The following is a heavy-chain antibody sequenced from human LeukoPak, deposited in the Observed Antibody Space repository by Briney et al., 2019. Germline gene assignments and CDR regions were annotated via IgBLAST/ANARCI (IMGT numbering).Heavy chain of an antibody. V-gene: IGHV4-39*01. D-gene: IGHD3-9*01. J-gene: IGHJ5*02. Sequence: GSLRLSCAASGFTFSSYAMSWIRQPPGKGLEWIGSIYYSGSTYYNPSLKSRVTISVDTSKNQFSLKLSSVTAADTAVYYCARRPPDILTGLYWFDPWGQGTLVTVSS. CDR3: ARRPPDILTGLYWFDP. CDR2: IYYSGST. CDR1: GFTFSSYA.